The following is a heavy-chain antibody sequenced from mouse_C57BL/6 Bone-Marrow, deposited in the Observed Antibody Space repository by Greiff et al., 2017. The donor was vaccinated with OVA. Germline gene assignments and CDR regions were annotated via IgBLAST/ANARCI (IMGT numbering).Heavy chain of an antibody. V-gene: IGHV1-72*01. D-gene: IGHD1-1*01. CDR2: IDPNSGGT. J-gene: IGHJ4*01. CDR3: ARPSYYGSSYVAAMDY. CDR1: GYTFTSYW. Sequence: PGASVKLSCKASGYTFTSYWMHWVKQRPGRGLEWIGRIDPNSGGTKYNEKFKSKATLTVDKPSSTAYMQLSSLTSEDSAVYYCARPSYYGSSYVAAMDYWGQGTSVTVSS.